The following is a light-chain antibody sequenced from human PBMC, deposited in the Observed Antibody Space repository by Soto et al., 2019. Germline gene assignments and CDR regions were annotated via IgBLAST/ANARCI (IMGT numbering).Light chain of an antibody. Sequence: DIVLTQSPGTLFLSPGERATLSCRTSQSVSSNYLAWYQQKPGQAPRLLIYGASTRATGIPDRFSGSGSGADFTLTISRLEPEDFAVYYCQQYGTSFWTFGQGTKVEIK. CDR3: QQYGTSFWT. V-gene: IGKV3-20*01. J-gene: IGKJ1*01. CDR1: QSVSSNY. CDR2: GAS.